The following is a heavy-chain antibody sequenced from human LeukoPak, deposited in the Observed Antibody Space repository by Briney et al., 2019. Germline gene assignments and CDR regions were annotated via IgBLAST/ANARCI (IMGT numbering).Heavy chain of an antibody. D-gene: IGHD6-19*01. V-gene: IGHV4-34*01. CDR1: GGSFSGYY. CDR3: ARGKGYSSGWPLPDYYNGMDV. CDR2: IYHSGSP. J-gene: IGHJ6*02. Sequence: KPSETLSLTCAVYGGSFSGYYWSWIRQPPGKGLEWIGEIYHSGSPNYNPSLKSRVIISVDTSKNQFSLKLSSVTAADTAVYYCARGKGYSSGWPLPDYYNGMDVWGQGTTVTVSS.